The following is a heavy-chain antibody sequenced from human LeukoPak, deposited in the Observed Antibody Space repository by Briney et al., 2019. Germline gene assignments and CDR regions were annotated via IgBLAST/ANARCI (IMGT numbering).Heavy chain of an antibody. CDR1: GFTFSSYW. CDR2: IWSDGSNK. J-gene: IGHJ6*02. V-gene: IGHV3-33*08. CDR3: ARALFAGAFYGMDV. Sequence: GGSLRLSCAASGFTFSSYWMSWVRQAPGKGLEWVAIIWSDGSNKYYADSVKGRFTISRDNSKNTLFLQMNSPRAEDTAVYFCARALFAGAFYGMDVWGQGTTVTVSS. D-gene: IGHD3-10*01.